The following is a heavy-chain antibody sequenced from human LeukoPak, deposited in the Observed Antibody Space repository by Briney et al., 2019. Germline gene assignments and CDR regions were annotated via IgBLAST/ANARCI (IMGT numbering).Heavy chain of an antibody. Sequence: ASVKVSCKASRYTFTGYYMHWVRQAPGQGLEWMGWINPNSGGTNYAQKFQGRVTMTRDTSISTAYMELSRLRSDGTAVYYCARWGPLGYCSSTSCPPRSNFDYWGQGTLVTVSS. J-gene: IGHJ4*02. CDR2: INPNSGGT. D-gene: IGHD2-2*01. V-gene: IGHV1-2*02. CDR3: ARWGPLGYCSSTSCPPRSNFDY. CDR1: RYTFTGYY.